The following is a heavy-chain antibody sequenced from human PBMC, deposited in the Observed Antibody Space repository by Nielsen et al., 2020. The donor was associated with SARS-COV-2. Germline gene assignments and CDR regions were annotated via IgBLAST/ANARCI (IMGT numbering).Heavy chain of an antibody. CDR1: GFTFSSYE. V-gene: IGHV3-48*03. CDR3: ARVSNYGSGDYYYYGMDV. Sequence: GGSLRLSCAASGFTFSSYEMNWVRQAPGKGLEWVSYISSSGSTIYYAESVKGRFTISRDNAKYSLYLQMNSLRAEDTAVYYCARVSNYGSGDYYYYGMDVWGQGTTVTVSS. D-gene: IGHD3-10*01. J-gene: IGHJ6*02. CDR2: ISSSGSTI.